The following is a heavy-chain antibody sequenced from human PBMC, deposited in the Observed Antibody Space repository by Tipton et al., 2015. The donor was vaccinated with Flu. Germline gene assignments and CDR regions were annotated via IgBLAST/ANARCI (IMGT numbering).Heavy chain of an antibody. V-gene: IGHV4-61*03. J-gene: IGHJ4*02. CDR2: IYYTGTT. CDR3: ARDRSLAPGAMID. D-gene: IGHD4/OR15-4a*01. CDR1: GDSVSTDFYY. Sequence: TLSLTCAVSGDSVSTDFYYWSWLRQPPGKGLEWIGYIYYTGTTKYNPSLQSRVTVSVDRAKKYFSLKLRSVTAADTAVYFCARDRSLAPGAMIDWGQGTRVTVSS.